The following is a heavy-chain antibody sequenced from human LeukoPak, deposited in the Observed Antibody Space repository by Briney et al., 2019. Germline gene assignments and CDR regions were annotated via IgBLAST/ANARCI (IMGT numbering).Heavy chain of an antibody. CDR2: ISAHNGNT. V-gene: IGHV1-18*01. D-gene: IGHD2-2*01. CDR3: ARDRCSSTSCYNSFDY. CDR1: GYTFTNYG. Sequence: ASVKVSCKASGYTFTNYGISWVRQAPGQGLEWMGWISAHNGNTIYAPKFQGRVTMTTDTSTSTAYMELRSLRSDDTAVYYCARDRCSSTSCYNSFDYWGQGTLVTVSS. J-gene: IGHJ4*02.